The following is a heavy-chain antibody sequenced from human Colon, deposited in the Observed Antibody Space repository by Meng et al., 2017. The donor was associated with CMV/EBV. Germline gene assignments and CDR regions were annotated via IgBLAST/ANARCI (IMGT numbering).Heavy chain of an antibody. Sequence: ASVKVSCKTSGYTFADYDLNWVRQAPGQGLEWMGWISPHSGNTKYAQNLQGRVTMTTDTSTTTAYLELRSLRSDDTAVYYCARGSDWFDPWGQGTLVTVSS. V-gene: IGHV1-18*01. CDR1: GYTFADYD. CDR3: ARGSDWFDP. CDR2: ISPHSGNT. J-gene: IGHJ5*02. D-gene: IGHD6-6*01.